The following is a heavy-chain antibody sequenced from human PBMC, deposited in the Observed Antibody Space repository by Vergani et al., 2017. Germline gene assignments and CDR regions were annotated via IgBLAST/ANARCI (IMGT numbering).Heavy chain of an antibody. D-gene: IGHD6-13*01. Sequence: QVHLVESGGGVVQPGRSLRLSCVVSGFTSSYYGMHWVRQAPGKGLEWVAVISYDGTQKYYADSVKGRFTISRDNSKSTLYLQMNSLRTEDTAVYYCARDDAAGTFDYWGQGTLVTVSS. CDR1: GFTSSYYG. CDR2: ISYDGTQK. CDR3: ARDDAAGTFDY. V-gene: IGHV3-30*03. J-gene: IGHJ4*02.